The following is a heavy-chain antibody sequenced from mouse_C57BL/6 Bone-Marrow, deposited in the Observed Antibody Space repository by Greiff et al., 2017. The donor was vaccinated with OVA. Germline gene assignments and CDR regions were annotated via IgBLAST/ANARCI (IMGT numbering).Heavy chain of an antibody. Sequence: EVQLKESGPELVKPGASVKISCKASGYTFTDYYMNWVKQSHGKSLEWIGDINPNNGGTSYNQKFKGKATLTVDKSSSTAYMELRSLTSEDSAVYYCAREEYASYAMDYWGQGTSVTVSS. J-gene: IGHJ4*01. CDR1: GYTFTDYY. CDR2: INPNNGGT. V-gene: IGHV1-26*01. D-gene: IGHD5-2*01. CDR3: AREEYASYAMDY.